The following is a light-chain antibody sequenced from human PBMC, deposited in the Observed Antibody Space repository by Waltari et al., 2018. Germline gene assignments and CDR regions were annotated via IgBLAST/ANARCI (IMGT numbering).Light chain of an antibody. CDR3: CSFASRIGV. V-gene: IGLV2-23*02. J-gene: IGLJ2*01. CDR2: EVT. CDR1: SSDVGSYNF. Sequence: QSALTQPASVSGSPGQSITISCTGTSSDVGSYNFVSWYQQHPGKAPKLIISEVTKRHSGVSIRFSGSKSGNTASLTISGLQADDEADYYCCSFASRIGVFGGGTKVTVL.